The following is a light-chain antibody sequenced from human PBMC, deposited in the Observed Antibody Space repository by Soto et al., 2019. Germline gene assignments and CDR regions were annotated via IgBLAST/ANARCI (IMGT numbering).Light chain of an antibody. J-gene: IGLJ1*01. CDR2: EVS. CDR1: SSDVGSYNR. Sequence: QSVLTQPPSLSGSHGQSVTIFCTETSSDVGSYNRVSWYQQPPGTAPKLMIYEVSNRPSGVPDRFSGSKSGNTASLTISGLQAEDEADYYCSSYTSSSTYVFGTGTKVTVL. V-gene: IGLV2-18*02. CDR3: SSYTSSSTYV.